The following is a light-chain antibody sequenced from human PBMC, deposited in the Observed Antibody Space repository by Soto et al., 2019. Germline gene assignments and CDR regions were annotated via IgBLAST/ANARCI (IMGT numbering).Light chain of an antibody. J-gene: IGKJ1*01. V-gene: IGKV3-11*01. Sequence: EIEMTQSPVTLSASVGGRVTLSCRASQSVSHNLAWYQQKPGQYPGVLLYDVANRATGSPTRLSGSRSGTNVTLIISSLEPADYAVYYCQQRSNWPRTFGQGTKVDIK. CDR1: QSVSHN. CDR2: DVA. CDR3: QQRSNWPRT.